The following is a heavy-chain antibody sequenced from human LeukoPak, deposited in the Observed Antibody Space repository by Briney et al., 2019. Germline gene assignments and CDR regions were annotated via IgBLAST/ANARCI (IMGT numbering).Heavy chain of an antibody. Sequence: SETLSLTCTVSGGSISSYYWSWIRQPPGKGLEWIGYIYYSGSTNYNPSLKSRVTISVDTSKNQFSLKLSSVTAADTAVYYCARDYPAGGDYVSAFDIWGQGTMVTVSS. CDR3: ARDYPAGGDYVSAFDI. J-gene: IGHJ3*02. D-gene: IGHD4-17*01. CDR1: GGSISSYY. CDR2: IYYSGST. V-gene: IGHV4-59*01.